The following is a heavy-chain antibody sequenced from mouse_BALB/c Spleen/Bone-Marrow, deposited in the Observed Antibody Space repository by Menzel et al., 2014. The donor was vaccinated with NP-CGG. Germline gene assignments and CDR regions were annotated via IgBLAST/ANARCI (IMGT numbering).Heavy chain of an antibody. J-gene: IGHJ3*01. CDR3: ARPLYDGYYDAY. D-gene: IGHD2-3*01. V-gene: IGHV5-12*02. CDR1: GFTFSDYY. Sequence: EVQLQQSGGGLVQPGGSLKLSCATSGFTFSDYYMYWVRQTPEKRLEWVAYISNGGGSTYYPATVKGRFTISRDNAKNTLYLQMSRLKSKDTAMYCCARPLYDGYYDAYWGQGTLVTVSA. CDR2: ISNGGGST.